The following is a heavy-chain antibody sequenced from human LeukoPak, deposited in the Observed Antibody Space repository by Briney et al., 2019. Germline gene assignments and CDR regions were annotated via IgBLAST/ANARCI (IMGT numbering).Heavy chain of an antibody. CDR3: AKGAYYHGSGRYFDY. V-gene: IGHV3-23*01. CDR1: GFTFSSYA. CDR2: ISGSGGAT. Sequence: PGGSLRLSCAASGFTFSSYAMNWVRQAPGKGLEWVSAISGSGGATYYADSVKGRFTMSRDNSKNTLYLQMNSLRAEDTAVNYCAKGAYYHGSGRYFDYWGQGTLVTVSS. D-gene: IGHD3-10*01. J-gene: IGHJ4*02.